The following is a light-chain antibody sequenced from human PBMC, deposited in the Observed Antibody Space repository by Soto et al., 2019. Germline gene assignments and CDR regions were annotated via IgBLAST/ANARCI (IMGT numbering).Light chain of an antibody. CDR1: QSLSDW. V-gene: IGKV1-5*03. CDR2: KAS. J-gene: IGKJ2*01. CDR3: QQYKSYWYT. Sequence: DIQMTQSPSTLSASVGDRVTITCRASQSLSDWLAWYQQKPGKAPNLLIYKASSLESGVPSRFSGNGSGTEFTLTISSLQPDDFATYHCQQYKSYWYTFGQGTKLEIK.